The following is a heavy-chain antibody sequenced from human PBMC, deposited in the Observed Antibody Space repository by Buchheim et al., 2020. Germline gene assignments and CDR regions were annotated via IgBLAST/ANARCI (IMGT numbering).Heavy chain of an antibody. CDR3: ARGLQIGSRWLDYFDY. Sequence: EVQLVESGGGLVQPGGSLRLSCAGSGFTFSSYWMSWVRQAPGKGLEWVANIKEDGSEKYYVDSVKGRFSISRDNAKESVYLQMNSLRGEDTALYYCARGLQIGSRWLDYFDYWGQGTL. V-gene: IGHV3-7*01. CDR2: IKEDGSEK. CDR1: GFTFSSYW. D-gene: IGHD3-22*01. J-gene: IGHJ4*02.